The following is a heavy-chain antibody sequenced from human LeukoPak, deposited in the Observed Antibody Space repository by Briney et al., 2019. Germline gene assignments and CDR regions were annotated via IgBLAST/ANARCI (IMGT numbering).Heavy chain of an antibody. J-gene: IGHJ4*02. V-gene: IGHV4-39*07. Sequence: TTSETLSLTCTVSGGAISSNSYYWGWIRQPPGKGLEWIGSVYYSGSTYYNPSLKSRVTISVDTSKNQFSLKLSSVTAADTAVYYCARVGLGGYDYYFDYWGQGTLVTVSS. CDR2: VYYSGST. CDR1: GGAISSNSYY. D-gene: IGHD5-12*01. CDR3: ARVGLGGYDYYFDY.